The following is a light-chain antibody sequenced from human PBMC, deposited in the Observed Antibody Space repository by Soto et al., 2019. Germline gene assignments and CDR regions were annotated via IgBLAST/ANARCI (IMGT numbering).Light chain of an antibody. Sequence: EIVLTQSPGTLSLSPGERATLSCRASQSVSNSFLAWYQQKPGHAPRVLIYGASSRTTGIPDRFSGSGSGKDFPLTISRLEPEDFAVYYCQQYGSPPYTFGQGTKLEIK. J-gene: IGKJ2*01. CDR2: GAS. V-gene: IGKV3-20*01. CDR3: QQYGSPPYT. CDR1: QSVSNSF.